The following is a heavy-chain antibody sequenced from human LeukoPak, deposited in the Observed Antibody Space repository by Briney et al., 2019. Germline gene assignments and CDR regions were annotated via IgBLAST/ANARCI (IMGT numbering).Heavy chain of an antibody. V-gene: IGHV3-23*01. CDR1: GFTFSSSA. D-gene: IGHD5-12*01. J-gene: IGHJ4*02. CDR2: ISASSSSA. CDR3: AREDRGYDYDF. Sequence: GGSLRLSCAASGFTFSSSAMSWVRQAPGKGLEWVSAISASSSSAYYADSVKGRFTVSRDNSKNTLYLQMNSLRAEDTAEYYCAREDRGYDYDFWGQGTLITVSS.